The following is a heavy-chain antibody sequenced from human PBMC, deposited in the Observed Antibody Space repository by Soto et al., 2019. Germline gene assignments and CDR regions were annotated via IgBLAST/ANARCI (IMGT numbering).Heavy chain of an antibody. CDR1: GFTFHEYA. J-gene: IGHJ6*02. Sequence: EVQLIESGGGWVQPGTSLRVSCAASGFTFHEYAMHWVRQAPGKGLEWVSGISSDGDTIAYADSVQGRFTVFRDNAKNSLYLQMHSLSAEETALYYCTKGGYDLIYYFGMDVWGQGTTVTVSS. CDR3: TKGGYDLIYYFGMDV. D-gene: IGHD5-12*01. CDR2: ISSDGDTI. V-gene: IGHV3-9*01.